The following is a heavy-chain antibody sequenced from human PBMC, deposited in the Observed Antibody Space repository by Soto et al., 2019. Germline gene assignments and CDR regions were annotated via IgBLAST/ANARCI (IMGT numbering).Heavy chain of an antibody. J-gene: IGHJ5*02. CDR3: AKPRGPNSSGSNWFDP. V-gene: IGHV3-30*18. CDR2: ISYDGSNK. CDR1: GFTFSSYG. Sequence: PGGSLRLSCAASGFTFSSYGMHWVRQAPGKGLEWVAVISYDGSNKYYADSVKGRFTISRDNSKNTLYLQMNSLRAEDTAVYYCAKPRGPNSSGSNWFDPWGQGTLVTVSS. D-gene: IGHD6-19*01.